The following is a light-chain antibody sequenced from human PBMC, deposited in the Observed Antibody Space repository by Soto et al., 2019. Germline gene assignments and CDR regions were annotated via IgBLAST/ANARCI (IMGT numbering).Light chain of an antibody. V-gene: IGKV3-20*01. CDR1: QSVSNNY. Sequence: EVVLTQSPGTLSLSPGERATLSCRASQSVSNNYFAWYQQKPGQAPRLLIFGSSDRATGIPDRFRGSGSGTDFTLTISRLEPEDFAVYYCQQYGSSPPYTVGQGTKLEIK. CDR2: GSS. J-gene: IGKJ2*01. CDR3: QQYGSSPPYT.